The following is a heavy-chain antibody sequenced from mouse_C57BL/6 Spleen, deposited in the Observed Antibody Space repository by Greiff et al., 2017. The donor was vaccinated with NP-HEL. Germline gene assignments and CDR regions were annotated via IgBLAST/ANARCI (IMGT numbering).Heavy chain of an antibody. J-gene: IGHJ2*01. CDR2: IYPSDSET. CDR1: GYTFTSYW. D-gene: IGHD3-1*01. V-gene: IGHV1-61*01. Sequence: QVQLKQPGAELVRPGSSVKLSCKASGYTFTSYWMDWVKQRPGQGLEWIGNIYPSDSETHYNQKFKDKATLTVDKSSSTAYMQLSSLTSEDSAVYYCARRAGPFDYWGQGTTLTVSS. CDR3: ARRAGPFDY.